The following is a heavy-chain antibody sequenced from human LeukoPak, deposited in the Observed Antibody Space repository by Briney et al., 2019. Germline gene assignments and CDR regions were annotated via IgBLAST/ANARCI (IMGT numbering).Heavy chain of an antibody. D-gene: IGHD2-21*02. Sequence: PGGSLRLSCAASGFTFRNAWMSWVRQAPGKGLEWVGRIKSKPDGGTTDYAAPVKGRFTISRDDSKNTLYLQMNSLKTEDTAVYYCTTEMAYCGGDCSMDYFDYWGQGTLVTVSS. CDR3: TTEMAYCGGDCSMDYFDY. CDR2: IKSKPDGGTT. J-gene: IGHJ4*02. CDR1: GFTFRNAW. V-gene: IGHV3-15*01.